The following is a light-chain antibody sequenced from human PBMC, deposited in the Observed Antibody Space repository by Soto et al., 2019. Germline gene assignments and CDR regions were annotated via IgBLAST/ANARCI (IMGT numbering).Light chain of an antibody. CDR3: QQYNNWPPWT. CDR1: QSVSSN. CDR2: GAS. V-gene: IGKV3-15*01. J-gene: IGKJ1*01. Sequence: EIVMTQSPATLSVSPGERATLSCRASQSVSSNLAWYQQKPGQAPRLLIYGASTRGTGIPVRFSGSGSGTEFTLTISSLQSEDFAVYYCQQYNNWPPWTFGRGTKVEIK.